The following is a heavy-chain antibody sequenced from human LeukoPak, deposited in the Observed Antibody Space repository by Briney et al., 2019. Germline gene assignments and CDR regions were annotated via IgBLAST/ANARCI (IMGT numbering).Heavy chain of an antibody. Sequence: GGSLRLSCAASGFTFSGYEMSWVRQAPGKGLEWVSVISGSGGNTYYADSVKGRFTISRDNSKNTLYLQMNSLRPEDTAVYYCAKASGGNVVYWGQGTLVTVSS. CDR2: ISGSGGNT. CDR1: GFTFSGYE. J-gene: IGHJ4*02. CDR3: AKASGGNVVY. V-gene: IGHV3-23*01. D-gene: IGHD4-23*01.